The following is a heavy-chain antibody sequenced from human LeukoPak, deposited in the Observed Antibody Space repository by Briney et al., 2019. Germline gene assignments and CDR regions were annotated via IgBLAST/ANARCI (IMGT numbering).Heavy chain of an antibody. Sequence: ASVKVSXKASGYTFTGYYMHWLRQAPGQGLEWIGWINPNSGGTNYAQKFQGRVTMTRDTSISTAYMELSRLRSDDTAVYYCARGQMFGELLGYWGQGTLVTVSS. CDR3: ARGQMFGELLGY. CDR2: INPNSGGT. CDR1: GYTFTGYY. J-gene: IGHJ4*02. D-gene: IGHD3-10*02. V-gene: IGHV1-2*02.